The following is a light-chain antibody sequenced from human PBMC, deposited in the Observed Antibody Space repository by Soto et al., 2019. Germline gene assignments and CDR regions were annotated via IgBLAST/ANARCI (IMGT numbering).Light chain of an antibody. Sequence: QSALTQPASVSGSPGQSITISCTGTSSDVGGYNYVSWYQQHPGKAPKLMIYEVSNRPSGVSNRFYGSKSGNTASLTISGLQAEDEADYYCSSYTSSSNLVVFGGGTKLTVL. CDR2: EVS. J-gene: IGLJ2*01. CDR1: SSDVGGYNY. V-gene: IGLV2-14*01. CDR3: SSYTSSSNLVV.